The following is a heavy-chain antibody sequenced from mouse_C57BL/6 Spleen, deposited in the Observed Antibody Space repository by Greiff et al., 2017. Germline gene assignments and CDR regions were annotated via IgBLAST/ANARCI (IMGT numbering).Heavy chain of an antibody. J-gene: IGHJ2*01. CDR2: IRNKANGYTT. CDR1: GFTFTDYY. D-gene: IGHD2-5*01. CDR3: ARYSSNDGFGY. Sequence: EVQRVESGGGLVQPGGSLSLSCAASGFTFTDYYMSWVSQPPGKALEWLGFIRNKANGYTTEYSAYVKGRFTISRDNSQSNLYLQMNALRAEDSATDYCARYSSNDGFGYWGQGTTLTVST. V-gene: IGHV7-3*01.